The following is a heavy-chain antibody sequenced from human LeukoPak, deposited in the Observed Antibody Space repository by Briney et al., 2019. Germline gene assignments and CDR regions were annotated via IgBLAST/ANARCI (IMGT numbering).Heavy chain of an antibody. Sequence: GGSLRLSWAASGXTFSVYGMHWVRQAPGKGLEWVGVIWNDGSNKYYADSVKGRFTISRDNSKNTLYLQMNSLRAEDTAVYSCARASGPFDYWGQGTLVTVSS. J-gene: IGHJ4*02. CDR3: ARASGPFDY. CDR1: GXTFSVYG. D-gene: IGHD3-10*01. V-gene: IGHV3-33*01. CDR2: IWNDGSNK.